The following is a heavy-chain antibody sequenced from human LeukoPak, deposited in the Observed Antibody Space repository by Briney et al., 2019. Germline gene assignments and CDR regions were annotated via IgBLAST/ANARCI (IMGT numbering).Heavy chain of an antibody. D-gene: IGHD6-25*01. CDR1: GFPFNVQT. Sequence: AGGSLRLSCAASGFPFNVQTMSWVRQAPGKGLDWVASMREDGSVINYVDSVKGRFTISRDNPKNSLYLQMNSLRAEDTAVYYCARGGAARGRFENWGQGTLVTVSS. V-gene: IGHV3-7*01. CDR3: ARGGAARGRFEN. J-gene: IGHJ4*02. CDR2: MREDGSVI.